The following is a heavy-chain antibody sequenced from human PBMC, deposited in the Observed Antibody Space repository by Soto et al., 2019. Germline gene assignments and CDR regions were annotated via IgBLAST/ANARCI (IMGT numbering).Heavy chain of an antibody. V-gene: IGHV1-18*01. CDR2: ISAYNGNT. D-gene: IGHD6-19*01. Sequence: QVQLVQSGAEVKKPGASVKVSCKASDYTFTNYGITWVRQAPGRGLEWMGWISAYNGNTNYAQKLQGRVTMTTDTSTSTAYMELRSLRSDDTAVYYWARFSSGPPPDAFDIWGQGTMVTVSS. CDR3: ARFSSGPPPDAFDI. J-gene: IGHJ3*02. CDR1: DYTFTNYG.